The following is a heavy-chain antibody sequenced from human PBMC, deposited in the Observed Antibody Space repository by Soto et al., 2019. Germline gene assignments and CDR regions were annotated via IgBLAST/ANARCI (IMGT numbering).Heavy chain of an antibody. V-gene: IGHV3-23*01. CDR1: GFTFSTYG. CDR3: AKVLGAYYFDH. CDR2: ISASGGNT. J-gene: IGHJ4*02. Sequence: EVQLMESGGGLVQPGGSLRLSCVASGFTFSTYGMGWVRQAPGKGLEWVSVISASGGNTYYGDSVKGRFTISRDNSKNTLSLQMNSLRAEDTARYYSAKVLGAYYFDHWGQGTLVTVSS.